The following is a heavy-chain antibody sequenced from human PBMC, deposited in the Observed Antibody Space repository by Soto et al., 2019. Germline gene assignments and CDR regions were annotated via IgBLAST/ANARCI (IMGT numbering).Heavy chain of an antibody. V-gene: IGHV1-69*13. D-gene: IGHD3-9*01. Sequence: SVKVSCKASGGTFSSYAISWVRQAPGQGLEWMGGIIPIFGTANYAQKFQGRVTITADESTSTAYMELSSLRSEDTAVYYCARAKAHYDILTGYYPNYYYYYYGMDVWGQGTTVTV. CDR3: ARAKAHYDILTGYYPNYYYYYYGMDV. CDR2: IIPIFGTA. J-gene: IGHJ6*02. CDR1: GGTFSSYA.